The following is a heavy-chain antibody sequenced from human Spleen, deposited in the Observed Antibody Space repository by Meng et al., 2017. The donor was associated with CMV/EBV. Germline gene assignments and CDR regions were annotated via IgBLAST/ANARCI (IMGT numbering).Heavy chain of an antibody. Sequence: ASVKVSCKASGFSFTGYYLHWVRQAPGQGLEWVGWTNPLSGGSHYAQKFQGRVTMTRDTSISTAYMELKRLTSDDTAIYYCARTYDIVRYPFDIWGQGTAVTVSS. J-gene: IGHJ3*02. D-gene: IGHD5-12*01. CDR3: ARTYDIVRYPFDI. CDR1: GFSFTGYY. CDR2: TNPLSGGS. V-gene: IGHV1-2*02.